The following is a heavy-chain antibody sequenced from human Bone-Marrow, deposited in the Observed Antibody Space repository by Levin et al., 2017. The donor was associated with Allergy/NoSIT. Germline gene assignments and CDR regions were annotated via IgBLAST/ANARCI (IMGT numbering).Heavy chain of an antibody. D-gene: IGHD3-10*01. Sequence: SETLSLTCTVSGGSISSSTYYWGWIRQPPGKGLEWIGNIYYTGSTYYNPSLTSRVTISIDTSKNQFSLKLSSVTAADTAVYYCARDQGTYYFGSADPWGQGTLVTVSS. V-gene: IGHV4-39*07. CDR2: IYYTGST. CDR1: GGSISSSTYY. J-gene: IGHJ5*02. CDR3: ARDQGTYYFGSADP.